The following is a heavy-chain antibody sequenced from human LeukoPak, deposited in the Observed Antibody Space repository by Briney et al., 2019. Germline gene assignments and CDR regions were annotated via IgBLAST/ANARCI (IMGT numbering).Heavy chain of an antibody. D-gene: IGHD3-22*01. J-gene: IGHJ4*02. CDR1: GGTFSSYA. CDR2: IIPIFGTA. CDR3: ARSFRDSSGWYYFDY. Sequence: ASVKVSCMASGGTFSSYAISWVRQAPGQGLEWMGGIIPIFGTANYAQKFQGRVTITTDESTSTAYMELSSLRSEDTAVYYCARSFRDSSGWYYFDYWGQGTLVTVSS. V-gene: IGHV1-69*05.